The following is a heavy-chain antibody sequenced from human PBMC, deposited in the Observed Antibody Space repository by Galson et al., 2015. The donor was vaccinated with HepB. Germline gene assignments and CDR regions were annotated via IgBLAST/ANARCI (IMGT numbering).Heavy chain of an antibody. Sequence: PVKVSCKASGGTFSSYAISWVRQAPGQGLEWMGGIIPIFGTANYAQKFQGRVTITADESTSTAYMELSSLRSEDTAVYYCARDPSGEQWLVEDWFDPWAREPWSPSPQ. CDR1: GGTFSSYA. V-gene: IGHV1-69*13. CDR3: ARDPSGEQWLVEDWFDP. CDR2: IIPIFGTA. J-gene: IGHJ5*02. D-gene: IGHD6-19*01.